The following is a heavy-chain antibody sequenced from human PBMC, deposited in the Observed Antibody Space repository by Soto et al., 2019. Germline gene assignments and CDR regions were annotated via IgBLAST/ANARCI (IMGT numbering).Heavy chain of an antibody. V-gene: IGHV1-18*01. Sequence: QVHLVQSGAEVKKPGASVKVSCKASGYTFTHYGISWVRQAPGQGLEWMGWISAYNGNTNYAQKFQGRVTMTTDTSTSTAYMELRSRRSDDTAVYYCERDDYGGSNFGYWGQGTLVVVSS. D-gene: IGHD1-26*01. CDR2: ISAYNGNT. J-gene: IGHJ4*02. CDR3: ERDDYGGSNFGY. CDR1: GYTFTHYG.